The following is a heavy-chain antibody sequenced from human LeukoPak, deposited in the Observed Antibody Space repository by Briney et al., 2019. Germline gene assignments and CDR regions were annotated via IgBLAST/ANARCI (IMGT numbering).Heavy chain of an antibody. CDR3: ARAFYDSSGYYYFY. CDR1: GFTVSSNY. CDR2: IYSGGST. J-gene: IGHJ4*02. Sequence: QPGGSLRLSCAASGFTVSSNYMSWVRQAPGKGLEWVSVIYSGGSTYYADSVKGRFTISRDNSKNTLYLQMNSLRAEDTAVYYCARAFYDSSGYYYFYWGQGTLVTVSS. D-gene: IGHD3-22*01. V-gene: IGHV3-53*01.